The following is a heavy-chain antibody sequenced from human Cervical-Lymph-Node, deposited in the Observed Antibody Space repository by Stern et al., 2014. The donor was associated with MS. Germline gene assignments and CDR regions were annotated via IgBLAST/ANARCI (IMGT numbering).Heavy chain of an antibody. V-gene: IGHV4-34*01. J-gene: IGHJ4*02. Sequence: QVQLQQWGAGLLKPSETLSLTCAVYGGSFSGYYWSWIRQPPGKGLEWIGEINHSGSTNYNPSLKSRVTISVDTSKNHFSLKLSSVTAADTAVYYCARIWLHDGYFDYWGQGTLVTVSS. CDR2: INHSGST. D-gene: IGHD5-18*01. CDR3: ARIWLHDGYFDY. CDR1: GGSFSGYY.